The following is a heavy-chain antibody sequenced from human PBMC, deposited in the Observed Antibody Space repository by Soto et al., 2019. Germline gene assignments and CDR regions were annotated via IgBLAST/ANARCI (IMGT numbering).Heavy chain of an antibody. D-gene: IGHD6-19*01. V-gene: IGHV3-23*01. CDR3: AKGTSNGGWFNPFDY. CDR2: LSGSGTST. J-gene: IGHJ4*02. CDR1: GFTFVNYA. Sequence: EVQLLESGGGLVQPGGSLRLSCAASGFTFVNYAMNWVRQAPGKGLEWVATLSGSGTSTYYADSVKGRFTISRDNSRNTQYLQMNSLRAEDTAVYYCAKGTSNGGWFNPFDYWGQGTLVTVSS.